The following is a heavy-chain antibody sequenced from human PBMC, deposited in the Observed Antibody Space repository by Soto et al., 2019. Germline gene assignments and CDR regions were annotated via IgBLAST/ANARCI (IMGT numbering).Heavy chain of an antibody. J-gene: IGHJ4*02. CDR2: IKSKTDGGTT. CDR3: TTRPIVVVVAATRFDY. D-gene: IGHD2-15*01. V-gene: IGHV3-15*01. CDR1: GFTFSNAW. Sequence: GGSLRISCAACGFTFSNAWMSWVRQAPGKGLEWVGRIKSKTDGGTTDYAAPVKGRFTISRDDSKNTLYLQMNSLKTEDTAVYYCTTRPIVVVVAATRFDYWGQGTLVTVSS.